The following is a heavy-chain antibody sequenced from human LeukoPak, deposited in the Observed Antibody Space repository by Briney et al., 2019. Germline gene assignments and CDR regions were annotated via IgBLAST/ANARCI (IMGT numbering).Heavy chain of an antibody. Sequence: PSQTRSLTCAVYVGSFSGYYWSWIRQPPGKGLEWIGEINHSGRTNYTPSLKSRVTISVDTSKNQFSLKLSSVTAADTAVYDCGRGDSSWYYNFDYWGQGTLVTVSS. CDR2: INHSGRT. V-gene: IGHV4-34*01. CDR1: VGSFSGYY. D-gene: IGHD6-13*01. J-gene: IGHJ4*02. CDR3: GRGDSSWYYNFDY.